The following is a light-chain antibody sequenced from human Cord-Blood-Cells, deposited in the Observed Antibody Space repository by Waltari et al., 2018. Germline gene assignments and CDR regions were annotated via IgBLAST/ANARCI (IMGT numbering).Light chain of an antibody. CDR3: CSYAGSNNLV. Sequence: QSALTQPPSAPGSPGQSVTISCTGTSSDVGGYNYVSWYQQHPGKAPNLMIYEVSKRPSGVPDRFSGSKSGNTASLTVSGLRAEDEAEYYCCSYAGSNNLVFGGGTKLTVL. CDR1: SSDVGGYNY. CDR2: EVS. V-gene: IGLV2-8*01. J-gene: IGLJ3*02.